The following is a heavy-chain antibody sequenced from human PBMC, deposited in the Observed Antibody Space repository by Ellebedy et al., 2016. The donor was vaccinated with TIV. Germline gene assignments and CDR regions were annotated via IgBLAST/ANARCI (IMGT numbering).Heavy chain of an antibody. V-gene: IGHV1-24*01. CDR1: GYTLTELS. Sequence: ASVKVSCXVSGYTLTELSMHWVRQAPGKGLEWMGGFDPEDGETIYAQKFQGRVTMTEDTSTDTAYMELSSLRSEDTAVYYCATDSMVRGVKEAFDIWGQGTMVTVSS. J-gene: IGHJ3*02. D-gene: IGHD3-10*01. CDR3: ATDSMVRGVKEAFDI. CDR2: FDPEDGET.